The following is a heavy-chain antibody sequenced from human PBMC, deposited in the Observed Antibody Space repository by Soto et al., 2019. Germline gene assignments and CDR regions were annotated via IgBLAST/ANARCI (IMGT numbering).Heavy chain of an antibody. CDR2: INPNSGGT. J-gene: IGHJ3*02. CDR1: GYTFTSYG. V-gene: IGHV1-2*04. D-gene: IGHD6-6*01. CDR3: ARGGRAARAAFDI. Sequence: GASVKVSCKASGYTFTSYGISWVRQAPGQGLEWMGWINPNSGGTNYAQKFQGWVTMTRDTSISTAYMELSRLRSDDTAVYYCARGGRAARAAFDIWGQGTMVTVSS.